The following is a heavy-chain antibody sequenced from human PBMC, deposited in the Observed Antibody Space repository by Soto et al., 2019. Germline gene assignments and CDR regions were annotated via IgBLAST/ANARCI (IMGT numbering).Heavy chain of an antibody. CDR1: GFTVSSNY. CDR2: IYSGGST. D-gene: IGHD4-17*01. J-gene: IGHJ3*02. Sequence: GGSLRLSCAASGFTVSSNYMSWVRQAPGRGLEWVSVIYSGGSTYYADSVKGRFTISRDNSKNTVYLQMNSLRAEDTAVYYCARDPGDSHAFDIWGQGTMVTVSS. V-gene: IGHV3-66*01. CDR3: ARDPGDSHAFDI.